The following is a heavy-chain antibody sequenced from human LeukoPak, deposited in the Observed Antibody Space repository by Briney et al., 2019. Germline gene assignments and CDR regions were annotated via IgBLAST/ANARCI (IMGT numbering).Heavy chain of an antibody. J-gene: IGHJ4*02. CDR2: ISSSSSYI. V-gene: IGHV3-21*01. CDR1: GFTFSSYS. Sequence: GGSLRLSCAASGFTFSSYSMNWVRQAPGKGLEWVSSISSSSSYIYYADSVKGRFTISRDNAKNSLYLQMNSLRAEDTAVYYCARDDGSYSRSPGFDNWGQGTLVTVSS. D-gene: IGHD1-26*01. CDR3: ARDDGSYSRSPGFDN.